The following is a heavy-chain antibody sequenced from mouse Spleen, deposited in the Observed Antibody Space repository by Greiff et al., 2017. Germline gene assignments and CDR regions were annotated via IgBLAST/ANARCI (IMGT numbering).Heavy chain of an antibody. J-gene: IGHJ2*01. CDR3: ARTRYYFDY. CDR2: INPNNGGT. CDR1: GYTFTDYN. V-gene: IGHV1-18*01. Sequence: EVQLQQSGPELVKPGASVKILRKASGYTFTDYNMDWVKQSHGKSLEWIGDINPNNGGTIYNQKFKGKATLTVDKSSSTAYMELRSLTSEDTAVYYCARTRYYFDYWGQGTTLTVSS.